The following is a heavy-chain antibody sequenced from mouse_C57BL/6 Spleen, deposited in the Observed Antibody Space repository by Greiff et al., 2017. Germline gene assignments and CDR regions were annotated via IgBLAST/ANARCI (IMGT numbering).Heavy chain of an antibody. J-gene: IGHJ2*01. CDR3: TRGKLSYYFDY. D-gene: IGHD1-1*02. V-gene: IGHV14-4*01. CDR2: IDPENGDT. Sequence: EVQLQQSGAELVRPGASVKLSCTASGFNIKDDYMHWVKQRPEQGLEWIGWIDPENGDTEYASKFQGKATITADTSSNTAYLQLSSLTSEDTAVYYCTRGKLSYYFDYWGQGTTLTVSS. CDR1: GFNIKDDY.